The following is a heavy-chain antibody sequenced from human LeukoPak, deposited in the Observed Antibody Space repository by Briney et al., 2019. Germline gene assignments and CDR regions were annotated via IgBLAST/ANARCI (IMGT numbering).Heavy chain of an antibody. Sequence: ASVKVSCKASGYTFSTYGFSWVRQAPGQGLEWMGWISAYNGNTNYAQRLQGRVTMTTDTSTSTAYMELRSLRSDDTAVYYCARDDVAYCGGDCSRNYYYYGMDVWGQGTTVTVSS. CDR2: ISAYNGNT. CDR1: GYTFSTYG. V-gene: IGHV1-18*01. CDR3: ARDDVAYCGGDCSRNYYYYGMDV. D-gene: IGHD2-21*02. J-gene: IGHJ6*02.